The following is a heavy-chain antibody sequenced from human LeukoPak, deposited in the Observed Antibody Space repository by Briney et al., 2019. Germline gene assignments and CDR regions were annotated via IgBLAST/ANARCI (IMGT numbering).Heavy chain of an antibody. J-gene: IGHJ4*02. CDR2: IYYSGST. CDR3: ARLKATVSIHAYFDS. D-gene: IGHD4-17*01. V-gene: IGHV4-59*01. Sequence: PSETLSLTCTVSGGSISSYYWSWIRQPPGKGLEWIGYIYYSGSTNYNPSLKSRVTMSVDTSKNQFSLKLSSVTAADTAVYYCARLKATVSIHAYFDSWGQGTLVTVSS. CDR1: GGSISSYY.